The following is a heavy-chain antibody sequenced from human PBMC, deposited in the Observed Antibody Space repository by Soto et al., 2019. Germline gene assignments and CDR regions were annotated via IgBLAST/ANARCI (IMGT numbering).Heavy chain of an antibody. V-gene: IGHV1-69*13. CDR2: IIPIFGTA. Sequence: GASVKVSCKASGGTFSSYAISWVRQAPGQGLEWMGGIIPIFGTANYAQKFQGRVTITADESASTAYMELSSLRSEDTAVYYCATMTTVTPMLDYWGQGTLVTVSS. J-gene: IGHJ4*02. CDR1: GGTFSSYA. CDR3: ATMTTVTPMLDY. D-gene: IGHD4-4*01.